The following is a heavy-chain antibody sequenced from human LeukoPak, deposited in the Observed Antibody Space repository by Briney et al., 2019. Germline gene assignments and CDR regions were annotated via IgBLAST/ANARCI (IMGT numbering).Heavy chain of an antibody. CDR3: ARFSEVYYYVDV. CDR2: ISWNSGSI. J-gene: IGHJ6*03. D-gene: IGHD3-3*01. V-gene: IGHV3-9*01. CDR1: GFTFDDYA. Sequence: SLRLSCAASGFTFDDYAMHWVRQAPGKGLEWVSGISWNSGSIGYADSVKGRFTISRDDAKKSVYLQMNSLRAEDTAVYYCARFSEVYYYVDVWGTGTTVTVSS.